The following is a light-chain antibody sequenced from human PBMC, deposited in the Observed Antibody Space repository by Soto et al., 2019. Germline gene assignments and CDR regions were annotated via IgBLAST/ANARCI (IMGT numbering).Light chain of an antibody. CDR3: QQFKSYPYT. CDR1: QAISAS. J-gene: IGKJ2*01. CDR2: AAS. Sequence: IQLTQSPSSLSASVGDSVTITCRASQAISASLVWYQQNPGQAPKLLISAASTLQSGVPSRFSGSGSGTDFTLTISSLHPADFATYYCQQFKSYPYTFGQGTKLEI. V-gene: IGKV1-9*01.